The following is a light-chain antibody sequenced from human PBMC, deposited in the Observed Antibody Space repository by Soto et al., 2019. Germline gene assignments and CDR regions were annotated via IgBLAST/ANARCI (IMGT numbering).Light chain of an antibody. CDR2: GAS. CDR3: QQFINSPYMYI. Sequence: EIVLTQSPGTLSLSPGERATLSCRASQSVSSSYLAWYQQKPGQAPRLLIYGASSRATGIPDRFSGSGSGTDFTLTISRLEPEDSAVYYCQQFINSPYMYIFGQGTKLEI. J-gene: IGKJ2*01. V-gene: IGKV3-20*01. CDR1: QSVSSSY.